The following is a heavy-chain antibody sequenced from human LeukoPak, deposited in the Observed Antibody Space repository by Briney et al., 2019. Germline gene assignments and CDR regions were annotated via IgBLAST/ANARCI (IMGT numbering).Heavy chain of an antibody. CDR1: GGSIGSFY. CDR2: IYYIGST. CDR3: AKSNGYGLIDI. Sequence: TPSETLSLTCTVSGGSIGSFYWSWIRQPPGKGLEWIGYIYYIGSTNYNPSLKSRVTISLDTSKNQFSLKLNSVTAADTAVYYCAKSNGYGLIDIWGQGTMVTVSS. V-gene: IGHV4-59*01. D-gene: IGHD3-10*01. J-gene: IGHJ3*02.